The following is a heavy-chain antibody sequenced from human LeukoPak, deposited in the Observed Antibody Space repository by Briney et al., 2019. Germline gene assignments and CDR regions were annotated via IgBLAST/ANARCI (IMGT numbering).Heavy chain of an antibody. V-gene: IGHV4-61*02. CDR2: IYTSGST. CDR1: GVSISSGSHY. CDR3: ARDYVPGFFDY. D-gene: IGHD3-16*01. J-gene: IGHJ4*02. Sequence: SSETLSLTCTVSGVSISSGSHYWSWIRQPAGKGLEWIGRIYTSGSTNYNPSLKSRVTISVDTSKNQFSLKLSSVTAADTAVYYCARDYVPGFFDYWGQGTLVTVSS.